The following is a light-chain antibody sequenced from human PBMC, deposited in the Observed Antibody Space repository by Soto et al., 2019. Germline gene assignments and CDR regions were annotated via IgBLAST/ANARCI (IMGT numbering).Light chain of an antibody. Sequence: DIQITQFPSTLSASVGDRVTITCRASQSISSSLAWYQQKPGKAPKLLIYDASNLESGVPSRFSGSGSGTEFTLTISSLQPDDFATYYCQQYNSYSWTFGQGTKVDIK. CDR3: QQYNSYSWT. J-gene: IGKJ1*01. CDR2: DAS. CDR1: QSISSS. V-gene: IGKV1-5*01.